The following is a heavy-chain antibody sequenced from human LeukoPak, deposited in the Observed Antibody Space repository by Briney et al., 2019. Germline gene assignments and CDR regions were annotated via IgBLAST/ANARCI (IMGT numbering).Heavy chain of an antibody. D-gene: IGHD3-3*01. J-gene: IGHJ6*02. CDR3: ASKPFWSGPLYYYYGMDV. V-gene: IGHV1-69*13. CDR2: IIPIFGTA. Sequence: ASVKVSCKASGGTFSSYAISWVRQAPGQGLEWMGGIIPIFGTANYAQKFQGRVTITADESTSTAYMELSSLRSEDTAVYYCASKPFWSGPLYYYYGMDVWGQGTTVTVSS. CDR1: GGTFSSYA.